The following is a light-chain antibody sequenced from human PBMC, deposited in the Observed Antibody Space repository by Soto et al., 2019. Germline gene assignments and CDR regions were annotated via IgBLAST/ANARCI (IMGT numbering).Light chain of an antibody. Sequence: PGEGATLSCRASQHVSTYVAWYQQKPGHAPRLLIFDASNRATGFPAKFSGSGSGTDFTLTISNLEPGDSGIYYCQQRGDLSVTFGGGTNVEI. CDR3: QQRGDLSVT. CDR2: DAS. CDR1: QHVSTY. J-gene: IGKJ4*01. V-gene: IGKV3-11*01.